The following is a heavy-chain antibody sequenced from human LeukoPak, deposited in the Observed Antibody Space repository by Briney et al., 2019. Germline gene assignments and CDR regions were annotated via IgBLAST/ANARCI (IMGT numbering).Heavy chain of an antibody. CDR1: GFTFSSYA. Sequence: GGSLRLSCAASGFTFSSYAMSWVRQAPGKGLEWVSAISGSGGSTCYADSVKGRFTISRDNSKNTLYLQMTSLRAEDTAVYYCAKTPGEVVVPAAIGDWFDPWGQGTLVTVSS. CDR2: ISGSGGST. V-gene: IGHV3-23*01. CDR3: AKTPGEVVVPAAIGDWFDP. J-gene: IGHJ5*02. D-gene: IGHD2-2*01.